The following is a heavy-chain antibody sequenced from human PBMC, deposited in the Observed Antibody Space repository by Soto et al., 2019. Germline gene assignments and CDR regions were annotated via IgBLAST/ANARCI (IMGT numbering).Heavy chain of an antibody. V-gene: IGHV3-23*01. Sequence: EVNLLQSGGGLVQPGGSLTLSCAASGFTFSVYAMSWVRQAPGKGLEWVSAISASGGSTYYADSVRGRFTISRDNSKNTVSLQMNSLRAEDTAVYYCATQPNDYWGQGTPVTVSS. CDR2: ISASGGST. CDR3: ATQPNDY. J-gene: IGHJ4*02. D-gene: IGHD2-2*01. CDR1: GFTFSVYA.